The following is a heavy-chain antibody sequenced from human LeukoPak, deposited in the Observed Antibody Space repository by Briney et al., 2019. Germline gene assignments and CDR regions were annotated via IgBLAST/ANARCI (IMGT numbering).Heavy chain of an antibody. J-gene: IGHJ4*02. CDR1: GFTFSSYA. D-gene: IGHD4-23*01. Sequence: GSLRLTCAASGFTFSSYAMSWVRQAPGKGLEWVSAISGSGGSTYYADSVKGRFTISRDNSKNTLYLQMNSLRAEDTAVYYCTADLPGGYSDMIDYWGQGTLVTVSS. CDR3: TADLPGGYSDMIDY. CDR2: ISGSGGST. V-gene: IGHV3-23*01.